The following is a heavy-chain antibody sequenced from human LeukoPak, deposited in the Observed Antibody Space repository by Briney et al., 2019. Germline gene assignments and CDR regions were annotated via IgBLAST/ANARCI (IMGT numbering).Heavy chain of an antibody. Sequence: ASVKVSCKASGYTFTSYDINWVRQATGQGLEWMGGFDPEDGETIYAQKFQGRVTMTEDTSTDTAYMELSSLRSEDTAVYYCATGRRYYFDYWGQGTLVTVSS. CDR2: FDPEDGET. CDR1: GYTFTSYD. CDR3: ATGRRYYFDY. J-gene: IGHJ4*02. V-gene: IGHV1-24*01.